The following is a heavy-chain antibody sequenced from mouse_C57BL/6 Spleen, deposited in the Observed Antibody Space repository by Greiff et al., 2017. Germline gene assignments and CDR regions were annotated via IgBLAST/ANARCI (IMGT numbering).Heavy chain of an antibody. D-gene: IGHD1-1*01. Sequence: VQLQQSGAELVRPGASVKLSCTASGFNIKDYYMHWVKQRPAQGLEWIGRIDPEDGDTAYAPKFQGKATMTADKSSNTAYLQLSSLTSEDTAVYYSTTDYYGSSSYYFGYWGQGTTLTVSS. V-gene: IGHV14-1*01. J-gene: IGHJ2*01. CDR3: TTDYYGSSSYYFGY. CDR2: IDPEDGDT. CDR1: GFNIKDYY.